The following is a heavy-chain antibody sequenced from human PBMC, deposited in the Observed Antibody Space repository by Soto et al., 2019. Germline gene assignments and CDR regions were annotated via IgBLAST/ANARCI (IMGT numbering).Heavy chain of an antibody. J-gene: IGHJ5*02. Sequence: LRLSCSASGFTFSEYSMHWARQAPGKGLQYVSTISSDGDITYYADSVKGRFTISRDNSKNTLYLQMNSLRPEDTAVYYCVKVSTFYDILTGYYSTNFFDPWGQGTLVTVSS. V-gene: IGHV3-64D*06. CDR2: ISSDGDIT. CDR1: GFTFSEYS. D-gene: IGHD3-9*01. CDR3: VKVSTFYDILTGYYSTNFFDP.